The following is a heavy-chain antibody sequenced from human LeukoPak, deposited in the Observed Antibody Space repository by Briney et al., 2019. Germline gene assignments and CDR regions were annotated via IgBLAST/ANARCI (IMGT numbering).Heavy chain of an antibody. CDR1: GFTVSSNY. V-gene: IGHV3-66*01. D-gene: IGHD6-19*01. CDR2: IYSGGST. CDR3: ARDSRQWLVGGY. J-gene: IGHJ4*02. Sequence: PGGSLRLSCAASGFTVSSNYMSWVRQAPGKGLEWVSVIYSGGSTYYADSVKGRFTISRDNSKNTLYLQMNSLRAEDTAVYYCARDSRQWLVGGYWGQGTLVTVSS.